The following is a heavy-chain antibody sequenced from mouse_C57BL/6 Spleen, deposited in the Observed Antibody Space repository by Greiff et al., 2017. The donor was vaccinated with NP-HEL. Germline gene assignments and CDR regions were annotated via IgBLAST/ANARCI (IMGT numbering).Heavy chain of an antibody. CDR3: ARESRDSYYFDY. CDR1: GFTFSDYY. J-gene: IGHJ2*01. V-gene: IGHV5-16*01. CDR2: INYDGSST. Sequence: EVKLMESEGGLVQPGSSMKLSCTASGFTFSDYYMAWVRQVPEKGLEWVANINYDGSSTYYLDSLKSRFIISRDNAKNILYLQMSSLKSEDTATYYCARESRDSYYFDYWGQGTTLTVSS. D-gene: IGHD3-3*01.